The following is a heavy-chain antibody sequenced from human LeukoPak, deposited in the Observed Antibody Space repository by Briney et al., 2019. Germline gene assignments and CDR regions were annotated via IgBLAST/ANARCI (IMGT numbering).Heavy chain of an antibody. CDR1: GFTFDDYA. CDR2: ISWNSGSI. Sequence: GGSLRLSCAASGFTFDDYAMHWVRQAPGKGLEWVSGISWNSGSIGYADSVKGRFTISRDNAKNTLYLQMNSLRAEDTAVYYCAKEGPSSPGGYSYGYYFDYWGQGTLVTVSS. J-gene: IGHJ4*02. D-gene: IGHD5-18*01. CDR3: AKEGPSSPGGYSYGYYFDY. V-gene: IGHV3-9*01.